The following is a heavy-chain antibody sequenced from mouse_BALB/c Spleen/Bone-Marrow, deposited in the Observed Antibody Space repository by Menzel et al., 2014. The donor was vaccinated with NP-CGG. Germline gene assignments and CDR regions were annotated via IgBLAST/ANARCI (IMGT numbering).Heavy chain of an antibody. Sequence: QVQLQQSGAELVKPRAPVKLSCKASGYTFTTYWMNWVKQRPGRGLEWIGKIDPSDSESHYSQKFKDKATLTVDKSSSTAYTQLSSLTSEDSAVYFCARSYGNYDAMDFWGQGTSVTVSS. CDR1: GYTFTTYW. D-gene: IGHD2-10*02. CDR3: ARSYGNYDAMDF. V-gene: IGHV1-69*02. CDR2: IDPSDSES. J-gene: IGHJ4*01.